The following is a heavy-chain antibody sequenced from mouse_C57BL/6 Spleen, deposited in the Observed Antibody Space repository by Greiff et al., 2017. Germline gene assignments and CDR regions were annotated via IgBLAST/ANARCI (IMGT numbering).Heavy chain of an antibody. J-gene: IGHJ2*01. D-gene: IGHD3-2*02. Sequence: QQSCKASGYTFTSYWMQWVKQRPGQGLEWIGEIDPSDSYTNYNQKFKGKATLTVDTSSSTAYMQLSSLTSEDSAVYYCAYTSGYWGQGTTLTVSS. V-gene: IGHV1-50*01. CDR1: GYTFTSYW. CDR2: IDPSDSYT. CDR3: AYTSGY.